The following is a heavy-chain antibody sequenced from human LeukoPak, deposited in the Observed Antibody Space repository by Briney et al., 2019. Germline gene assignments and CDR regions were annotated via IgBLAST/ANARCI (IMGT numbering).Heavy chain of an antibody. Sequence: SETLSLTCTVPGGSISPYYWSWIRQPPGKGLERIGNVYYTGSTNYNPSLKSRVTISVDTSKNQFSLKLSSVTAADTALYYCVRGKLGFDPWGQGTLVTVSS. V-gene: IGHV4-59*01. CDR2: VYYTGST. CDR1: GGSISPYY. CDR3: VRGKLGFDP. J-gene: IGHJ5*02.